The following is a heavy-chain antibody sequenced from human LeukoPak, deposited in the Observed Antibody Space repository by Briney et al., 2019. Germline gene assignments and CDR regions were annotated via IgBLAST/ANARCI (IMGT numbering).Heavy chain of an antibody. D-gene: IGHD3-22*01. J-gene: IGHJ4*02. CDR3: AKGYFSGYYTTYYFDY. CDR1: GFIFSNYG. CDR2: ISYDGSNK. V-gene: IGHV3-30*18. Sequence: GGSLRLSCAASGFIFSNYGIHWVRQAPGKGLEWVAVISYDGSNKYYADSVKGRFTISRDNSKNTLYLQMNSLRAEDTAVYYCAKGYFSGYYTTYYFDYWGQGTLVTVSS.